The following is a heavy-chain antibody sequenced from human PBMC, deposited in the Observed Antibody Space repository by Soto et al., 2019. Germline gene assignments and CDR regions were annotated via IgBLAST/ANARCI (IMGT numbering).Heavy chain of an antibody. CDR2: IYSGGST. D-gene: IGHD3-9*01. Sequence: GGSLRLSCAASGFTVSSNYMSWVRQAPGKGLEWVSVIYSGGSTYYADSVKGRFTISRNNSKNTLYRKMNSLRAEDTAVYYCASRKFDILTYEDYYYYMDVWGKGTTVTVSS. CDR3: ASRKFDILTYEDYYYYMDV. J-gene: IGHJ6*03. CDR1: GFTVSSNY. V-gene: IGHV3-53*04.